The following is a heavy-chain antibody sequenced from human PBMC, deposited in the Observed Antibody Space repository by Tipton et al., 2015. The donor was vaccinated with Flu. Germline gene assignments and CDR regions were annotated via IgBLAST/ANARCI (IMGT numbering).Heavy chain of an antibody. V-gene: IGHV4-59*08. J-gene: IGHJ5*02. CDR2: IYYSGIT. CDR1: GGSISGYY. Sequence: TLSLTCTVSGGSISGYYWSWIRQPPGKGLEWIGSIYYSGITTYNPSLKSRVTMSVDSSRNQFSLRLSSVTAADTAVYYCARRDYSNYVSEPKSWFDPWGQGILVTVSS. CDR3: ARRDYSNYVSEPKSWFDP. D-gene: IGHD4-11*01.